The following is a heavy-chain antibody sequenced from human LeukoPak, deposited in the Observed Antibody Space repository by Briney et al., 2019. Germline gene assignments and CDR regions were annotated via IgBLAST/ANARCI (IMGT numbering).Heavy chain of an antibody. Sequence: GGSLRLSCAASGFTFSSYEMNWVRQAPGKGLEWVSYISSSGSTIYYTDSVKGRFTISRHNSKNTLYLQMNSLRAEDTAVYYCARVNYYGSGSYLRWFDPWGQGTLVTVSS. CDR3: ARVNYYGSGSYLRWFDP. J-gene: IGHJ5*02. CDR1: GFTFSSYE. D-gene: IGHD3-10*01. CDR2: ISSSGSTI. V-gene: IGHV3-48*03.